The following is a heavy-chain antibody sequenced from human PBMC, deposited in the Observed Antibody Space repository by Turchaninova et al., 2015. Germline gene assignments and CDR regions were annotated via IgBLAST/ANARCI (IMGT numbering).Heavy chain of an antibody. J-gene: IGHJ5*02. CDR1: GFTFSSYG. Sequence: QVQLVASGGGVVRPGRSLRLSCVVSGFTFSSYGIHWVRRAPGKGPGWGAVFSYDCSTKCFSATRKRQNKTTVYLKMNSLRPEDTAVYYCAKDYTLRGDNWFDPWGQGTLVSVSS. CDR3: AKDYTLRGDNWFDP. V-gene: IGHV3-30*18. CDR2: FSYDCSTK.